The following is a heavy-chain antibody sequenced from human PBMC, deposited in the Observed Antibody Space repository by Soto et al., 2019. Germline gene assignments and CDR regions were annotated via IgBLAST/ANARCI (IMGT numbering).Heavy chain of an antibody. CDR2: INHSGST. D-gene: IGHD3-10*01. CDR3: ARDGFRQRGYFQH. J-gene: IGHJ1*01. V-gene: IGHV4-34*01. CDR1: GGSFSGYY. Sequence: SETLSLTCAVYGGSFSGYYWSWIRQPPGKGLEWIGEINHSGSTNYNPSLKSRVTISVDTSKNQFSLKLSSVTAADTAVYYCARDGFRQRGYFQHWGQGTLVTVS.